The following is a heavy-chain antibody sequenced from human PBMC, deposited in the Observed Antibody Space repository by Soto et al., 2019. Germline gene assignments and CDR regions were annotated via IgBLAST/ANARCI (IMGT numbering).Heavy chain of an antibody. CDR2: ISSSSSYI. CDR1: GFTFSDYY. D-gene: IGHD5-12*01. Sequence: GGSLRLSCAASGFTFSDYYMSWIRQAPGKGLEWVSYISSSSSYINYADSVKGRFTISRDNAKNSLYLQMNSLRAEDTAVYYCARDGRYSGYDYQVYWGQGTLVTVSS. CDR3: ARDGRYSGYDYQVY. J-gene: IGHJ4*02. V-gene: IGHV3-11*06.